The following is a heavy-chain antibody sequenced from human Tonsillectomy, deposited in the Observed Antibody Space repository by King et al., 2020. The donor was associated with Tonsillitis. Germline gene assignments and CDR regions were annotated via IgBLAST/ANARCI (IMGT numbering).Heavy chain of an antibody. CDR3: ARQRLRNNDILTGLFDY. CDR2: IHPGDSES. CDR1: GYSFTSYW. J-gene: IGHJ4*02. V-gene: IGHV5-51*01. D-gene: IGHD3-9*01. Sequence: QLVQSGAEVKKPGESLKISCKGSGYSFTSYWIGWVRQMPGKGLEWMGNIHPGDSESRYSPSLQGQVTISVDKSISTAYLQWSSLKASDTAMYYCARQRLRNNDILTGLFDYWGQGTLVTVSS.